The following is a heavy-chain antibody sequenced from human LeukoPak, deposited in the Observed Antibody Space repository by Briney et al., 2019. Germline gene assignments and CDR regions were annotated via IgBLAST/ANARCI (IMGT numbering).Heavy chain of an antibody. CDR2: IHYSGST. J-gene: IGHJ3*02. V-gene: IGHV4-39*02. D-gene: IGHD6-13*01. CDR3: AREVAAAGTAFDI. CDR1: GGSISSSSYY. Sequence: PSETLSLTCTVSGGSISSSSYYWGWIRQPPGKGLEWIGNIHYSGSTYYNPSLKSRVTISVDTSKKQFSLKLNSVTAADTAVYYCAREVAAAGTAFDIWGQGTMVTVSS.